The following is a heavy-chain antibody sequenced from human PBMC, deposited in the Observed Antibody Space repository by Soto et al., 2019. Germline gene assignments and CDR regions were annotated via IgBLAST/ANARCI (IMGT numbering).Heavy chain of an antibody. J-gene: IGHJ5*02. D-gene: IGHD3-10*01. CDR1: GGSISSGGHS. CDR2: IYHSGST. Sequence: QLHLQESGSGLVKPSQTLSLTCAVSGGSISSGGHSWSWIRQPPGKGLEWIGYIYHSGSTYYNPSLKSRVTISVDRSKNQFSLKLSSVTAADTAVYYCARVPGPWGQGTLVTVSS. CDR3: ARVPGP. V-gene: IGHV4-30-2*01.